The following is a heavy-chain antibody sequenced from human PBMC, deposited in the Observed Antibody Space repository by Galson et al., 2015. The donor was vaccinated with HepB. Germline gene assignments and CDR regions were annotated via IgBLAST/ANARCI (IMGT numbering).Heavy chain of an antibody. V-gene: IGHV1-24*01. CDR3: ATDPYNWNYAHAFDI. J-gene: IGHJ3*02. CDR1: GYTLTELS. CDR2: FDPEDGET. Sequence: SVKVSCKVSGYTLTELSMHWVRQAPGKGLEWMGGFDPEDGETIYAQKFQGRVTMTEDTSTDTAYMELSSLRSEDTAVYYCATDPYNWNYAHAFDIWGQGTMVTVSS. D-gene: IGHD1-7*01.